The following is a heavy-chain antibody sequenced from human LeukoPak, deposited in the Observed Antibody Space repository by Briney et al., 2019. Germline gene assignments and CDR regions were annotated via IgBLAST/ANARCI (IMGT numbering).Heavy chain of an antibody. CDR3: ARSGYASGFDQ. CDR2: IKEDGSEI. CDR1: GFTFSSYW. D-gene: IGHD5-18*01. J-gene: IGHJ1*01. Sequence: PGGSLRPACAASGFTFSSYWMSWVRQTPGKGLEWVANIKEDGSEIYYVDSGKGRFTISRDDTKNSLYLQMNSLRAEDTAVYHCARSGYASGFDQWGQGTLVTVSS. V-gene: IGHV3-7*01.